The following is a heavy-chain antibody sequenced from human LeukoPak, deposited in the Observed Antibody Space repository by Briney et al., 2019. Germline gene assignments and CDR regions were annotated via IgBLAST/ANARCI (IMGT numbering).Heavy chain of an antibody. Sequence: GGSLRLSCAASGFTFSSYWMHWVRQAPGKGLVWVSRINSDGGSTSYADSVKGRFTISRDNAKNTLYLQMNSLRAEDTAVYYCARAQADITMVRGVHYYYYYGMDVWGKGTTVTVSS. CDR2: INSDGGST. D-gene: IGHD3-10*01. CDR3: ARAQADITMVRGVHYYYYYGMDV. CDR1: GFTFSSYW. V-gene: IGHV3-74*01. J-gene: IGHJ6*04.